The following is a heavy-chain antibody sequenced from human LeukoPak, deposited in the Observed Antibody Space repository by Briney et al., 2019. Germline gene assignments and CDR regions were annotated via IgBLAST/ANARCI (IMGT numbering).Heavy chain of an antibody. CDR1: GNSISIGDYR. CDR3: ARARGDSPRIYYYMDV. CDR2: IYYIGTA. J-gene: IGHJ6*03. Sequence: SQTLSLTCSVSGNSISIGDYRWSWIRQSPGKGLEWIGYIYYIGTAYYNPSLRSRVALSADTSKNQFSLKLNSVTVADSAVYFCARARGDSPRIYYYMDVWGKGTTVTVSS. D-gene: IGHD3-16*01. V-gene: IGHV4-30-4*01.